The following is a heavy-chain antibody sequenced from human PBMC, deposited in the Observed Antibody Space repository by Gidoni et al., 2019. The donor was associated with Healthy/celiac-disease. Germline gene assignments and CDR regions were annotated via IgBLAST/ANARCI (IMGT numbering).Heavy chain of an antibody. CDR1: GGSISSSSYY. J-gene: IGHJ4*02. V-gene: IGHV4-39*01. Sequence: QLQLQESGPGLVKPSETLSLTCTVSGGSISSSSYYWGWIRQPPGKGLEWIGSIYYSGSTYYNPSLKSRVTISVDTSKNQFSLKLSSVTAADTAVYYCARLPDVNQQWLPADYWGQGTLVTVSS. CDR2: IYYSGST. CDR3: ARLPDVNQQWLPADY. D-gene: IGHD6-19*01.